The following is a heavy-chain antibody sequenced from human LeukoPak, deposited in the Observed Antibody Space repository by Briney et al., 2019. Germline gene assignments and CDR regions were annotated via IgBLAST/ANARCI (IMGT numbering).Heavy chain of an antibody. V-gene: IGHV3-7*03. CDR1: GFTFSSYA. D-gene: IGHD3-10*01. CDR2: IKQDGSEK. Sequence: PGGSLRLSCAASGFTFSSYAMSWVRQAPGKGLEWVANIKQDGSEKYYVDSVKGRFTISRDNAKNSLYLQMNSLRAEDTAVYYCARGEYYGSGRGVDYWGQGTLVTVSS. J-gene: IGHJ4*02. CDR3: ARGEYYGSGRGVDY.